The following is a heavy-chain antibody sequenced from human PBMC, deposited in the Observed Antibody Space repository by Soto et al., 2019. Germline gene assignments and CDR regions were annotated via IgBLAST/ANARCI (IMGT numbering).Heavy chain of an antibody. V-gene: IGHV3-53*01. CDR3: ERVLNEYHYGMDV. CDR2: IYSGGST. D-gene: IGHD1-1*01. Sequence: GGSLSLSCAASGFTVSSNYMSWVRQAPGKGLEWVSVIYSGGSTYYSDSLKGRFTISRDNSKNTLYLQMNSMRGEDTAVYYCERVLNEYHYGMDVGGQGTTVTV. CDR1: GFTVSSNY. J-gene: IGHJ6*02.